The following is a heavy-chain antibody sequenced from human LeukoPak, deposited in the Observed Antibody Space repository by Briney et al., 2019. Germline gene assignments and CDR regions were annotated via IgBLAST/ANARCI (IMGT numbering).Heavy chain of an antibody. J-gene: IGHJ3*02. Sequence: PSETLSLTCTVSGGSISSYYWSWIRQPPGKGLEWIGYIYYSGSTNYNPSLKSRVTISVDTSKNQFSLKLSSVTAADTAVYYCARLGGGLQFRDAFDIWGQGTMVTVSS. D-gene: IGHD5-24*01. CDR1: GGSISSYY. V-gene: IGHV4-59*08. CDR2: IYYSGST. CDR3: ARLGGGLQFRDAFDI.